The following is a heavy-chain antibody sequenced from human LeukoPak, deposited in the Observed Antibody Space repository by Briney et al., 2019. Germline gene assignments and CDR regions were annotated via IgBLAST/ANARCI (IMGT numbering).Heavy chain of an antibody. CDR2: IRYDGSNK. V-gene: IGHV3-30*02. CDR1: GFTFSSYG. J-gene: IGHJ5*02. D-gene: IGHD3-3*01. Sequence: GGSLRLSCAASGFTFSSYGMHWVRQAPGKGLEWAAFIRYDGSNKYYADSVKGRFIISRDNSKNTLYLQMNSLRAEDTAVYYCAKTYYDFWSGYSWGQGTLVTVSS. CDR3: AKTYYDFWSGYS.